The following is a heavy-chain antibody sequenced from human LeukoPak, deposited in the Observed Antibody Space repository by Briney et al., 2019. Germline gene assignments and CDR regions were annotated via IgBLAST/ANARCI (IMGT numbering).Heavy chain of an antibody. J-gene: IGHJ5*02. D-gene: IGHD4-23*01. Sequence: GGSLRLSCAASGFTFNTYWMSWVRQAPGKGLEWVANIKQDGSDKYYVDSVKGRFTISRDNAKNSLYLQMDSLRAEGTAVYYCARETTVITDTAWFDPWGQGTLVTVSS. CDR1: GFTFNTYW. V-gene: IGHV3-7*01. CDR2: IKQDGSDK. CDR3: ARETTVITDTAWFDP.